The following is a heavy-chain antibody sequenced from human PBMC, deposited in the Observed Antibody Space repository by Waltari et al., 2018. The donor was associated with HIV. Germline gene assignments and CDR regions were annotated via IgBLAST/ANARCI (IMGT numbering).Heavy chain of an antibody. CDR3: ARHLRGHGFLAKLYYFDF. CDR2: IYYGGST. V-gene: IGHV4-39*01. CDR1: GGSISSSDYY. D-gene: IGHD3-3*01. J-gene: IGHJ4*02. Sequence: QLQMQESGPGLVKPSETLSLTCSGSGGSISSSDYYWGWIRQSPGKGLEWIGNIYYGGSTYYNPSLQSRVTISVDTSKNQFSLRLNSVTAADTAVYFCARHLRGHGFLAKLYYFDFWGQGALVTVSS.